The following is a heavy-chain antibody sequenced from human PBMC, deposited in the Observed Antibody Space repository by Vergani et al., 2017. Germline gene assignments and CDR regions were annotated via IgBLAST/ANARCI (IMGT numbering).Heavy chain of an antibody. CDR3: ASGYYDSSGYYPPDY. V-gene: IGHV4-39*07. Sequence: QLQLQESGPGLVKPSETLSLTCTVSGGSISSSSYYWGWIRQPPGKGLEWIGSIYYSGSTYYNPSLKSRVTISVDTSKNQFSLNLSSVTAADTAVYYCASGYYDSSGYYPPDYWGQGTLVTVSS. CDR1: GGSISSSSYY. D-gene: IGHD3-22*01. J-gene: IGHJ4*02. CDR2: IYYSGST.